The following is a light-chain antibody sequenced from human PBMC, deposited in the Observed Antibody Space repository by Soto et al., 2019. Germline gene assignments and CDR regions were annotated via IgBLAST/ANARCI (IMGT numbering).Light chain of an antibody. V-gene: IGKV1-5*01. J-gene: IGKJ2*01. Sequence: DIQMTQSPSALSASVGDRVTITCRASQSIKTWLAWYQRKPGRAPNLLIYDASNLEAGVPSRFRGSGSGTDFTLTIDSLQRDDFATYFCQQYKSYSPYTFGQGTKV. CDR2: DAS. CDR3: QQYKSYSPYT. CDR1: QSIKTW.